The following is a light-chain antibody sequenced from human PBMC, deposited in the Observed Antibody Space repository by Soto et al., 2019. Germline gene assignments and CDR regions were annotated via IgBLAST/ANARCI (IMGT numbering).Light chain of an antibody. J-gene: IGKJ4*01. V-gene: IGKV3-11*01. CDR3: QHRSAWPIS. CDR1: QSVSRH. CDR2: DAS. Sequence: EIVLTQSPATLSLSPGERATLSCRASQSVSRHLVWYQQKPGQAPRLLIYDASNRATGIPARFSGSGFATDFTLTISSLEPEDIAVYYCQHRSAWPISVGGGTKVEIK.